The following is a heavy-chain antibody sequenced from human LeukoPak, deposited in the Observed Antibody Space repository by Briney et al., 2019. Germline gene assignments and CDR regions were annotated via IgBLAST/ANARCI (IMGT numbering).Heavy chain of an antibody. J-gene: IGHJ5*02. D-gene: IGHD1-1*01. CDR1: GFTFSSHA. CDR2: IGGTAGSR. V-gene: IGHV3-23*01. CDR3: AKHRGNWNNWIPEKGDWFDP. Sequence: GGSLRLSCEASGFTFSSHAMSWVRQAPGQGLKWVSTIGGTAGSRYYEETVKGRFTISRDNSKNMMYLQMNSLRAEDTAVYYCAKHRGNWNNWIPEKGDWFDPWGQGTLVTVSS.